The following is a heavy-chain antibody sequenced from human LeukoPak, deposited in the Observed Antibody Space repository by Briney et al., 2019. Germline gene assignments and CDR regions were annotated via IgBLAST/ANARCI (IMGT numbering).Heavy chain of an antibody. CDR3: AKIAVAGYHYFDY. Sequence: GGSLRLSCAASGFTFSSYGMHWVRQAPGKGLEWVAFIRYDGSNKYYADSVKGRFTISRDNSKNTLYLQMNSLRAEDTAVYYCAKIAVAGYHYFDYWGQGTLVTVSP. D-gene: IGHD6-19*01. V-gene: IGHV3-30*02. CDR2: IRYDGSNK. CDR1: GFTFSSYG. J-gene: IGHJ4*02.